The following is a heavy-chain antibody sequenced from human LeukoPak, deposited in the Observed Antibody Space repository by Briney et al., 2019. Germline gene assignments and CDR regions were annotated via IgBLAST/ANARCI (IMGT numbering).Heavy chain of an antibody. CDR1: GFTFSTYS. Sequence: GSLRLSFASSGFTFSTYSMNWVRQAPGKGLEWVSVIYRGGSTYADSVKGRFTISRDNSKNTLYLQMNSLRAEDTAVYYCARGGVNTMVRGVIRYYYMDVWGKGTTVTISS. V-gene: IGHV3-53*01. D-gene: IGHD3-10*01. CDR2: IYRGGST. CDR3: ARGGVNTMVRGVIRYYYMDV. J-gene: IGHJ6*03.